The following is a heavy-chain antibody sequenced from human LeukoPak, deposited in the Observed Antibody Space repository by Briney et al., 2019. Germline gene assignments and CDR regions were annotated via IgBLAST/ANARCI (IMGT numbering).Heavy chain of an antibody. Sequence: GASVRVSCKASGYTFTDYYIHWVRQAPGQGLEWMGWINPNSGGTNFAQKFQGRVTMTRDTAISTAYMELSRLRSDDTAVYYCARVYLAPDYWGQGTLVTVSS. V-gene: IGHV1-2*02. CDR3: ARVYLAPDY. J-gene: IGHJ4*02. CDR1: GYTFTDYY. D-gene: IGHD2-8*01. CDR2: INPNSGGT.